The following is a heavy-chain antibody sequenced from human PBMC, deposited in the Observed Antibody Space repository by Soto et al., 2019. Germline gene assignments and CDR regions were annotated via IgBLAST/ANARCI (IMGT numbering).Heavy chain of an antibody. Sequence: QVQLVQSGAEVKKPGSSVKVSCKASGGTFSSYTISWVRQAPGQGPEWMGRIIPILGIANYAQKFQGRVTITADKSTSTAYMELSSLRSEDTAVYYCASLMSSGYYYGMDVWGQGTTVTVSS. J-gene: IGHJ6*02. D-gene: IGHD3-10*01. CDR3: ASLMSSGYYYGMDV. V-gene: IGHV1-69*02. CDR2: IIPILGIA. CDR1: GGTFSSYT.